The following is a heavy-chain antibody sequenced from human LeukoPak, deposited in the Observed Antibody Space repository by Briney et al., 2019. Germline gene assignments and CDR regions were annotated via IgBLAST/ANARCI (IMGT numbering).Heavy chain of an antibody. Sequence: PSETLSLTCTVSGGSISSTSYYWGWIRQPPGKGLEWIGEIYHSGSTNYNPSLKSRVTISVDKSKNQFSLKLSSVTAADTAVYYCARDALQYCTNGVCYRTDAFDIWGQGTMVTVSS. J-gene: IGHJ3*02. D-gene: IGHD2-8*01. CDR2: IYHSGST. CDR3: ARDALQYCTNGVCYRTDAFDI. V-gene: IGHV4-39*07. CDR1: GGSISSTSYY.